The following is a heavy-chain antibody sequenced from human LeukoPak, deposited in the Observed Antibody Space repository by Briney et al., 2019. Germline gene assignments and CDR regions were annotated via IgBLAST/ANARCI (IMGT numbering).Heavy chain of an antibody. V-gene: IGHV4-39*07. Sequence: PSETLSLTCTVSGGSISSSSYYWGWIRQPPGKGLEWIGSIHYSGSTYYNPSLKSRVTISVDTSKNQFSLKLSSVTAADTAVYYCAREGFAARIGYWGQGTLVTVSS. D-gene: IGHD6-25*01. CDR2: IHYSGST. CDR1: GGSISSSSYY. CDR3: AREGFAARIGY. J-gene: IGHJ4*02.